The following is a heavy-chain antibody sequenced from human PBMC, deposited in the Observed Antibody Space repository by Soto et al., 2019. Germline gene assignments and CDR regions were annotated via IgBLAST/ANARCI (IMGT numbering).Heavy chain of an antibody. CDR3: ARLLYEEPYYSYYYGMDV. D-gene: IGHD2-8*01. CDR2: IYPGDSDT. CDR1: GFSFTSYW. Sequence: PGESLKISCKGSGFSFTSYWIGWVRQMPGKGLEWMGIIYPGDSDTRYSPSFQGQVTISADKSISTAYLQWSSLKASDTAIYYCARLLYEEPYYSYYYGMDVWGQGTTVTVSS. J-gene: IGHJ6*02. V-gene: IGHV5-51*01.